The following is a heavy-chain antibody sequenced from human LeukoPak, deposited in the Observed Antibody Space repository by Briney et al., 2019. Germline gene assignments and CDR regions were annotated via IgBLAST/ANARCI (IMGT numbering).Heavy chain of an antibody. Sequence: GGSLRLSCAASGFAFSSYWMSWVRQAPGKGLEWVANINQDGTDKQYVDSAKGRFTISRDNAKNSLYLQTDSLRAEDSALYYCARGGYSSSWYDRYYYYYYMDVWGKGTTVTISS. CDR3: ARGGYSSSWYDRYYYYYYMDV. J-gene: IGHJ6*03. V-gene: IGHV3-7*01. D-gene: IGHD6-13*01. CDR2: INQDGTDK. CDR1: GFAFSSYW.